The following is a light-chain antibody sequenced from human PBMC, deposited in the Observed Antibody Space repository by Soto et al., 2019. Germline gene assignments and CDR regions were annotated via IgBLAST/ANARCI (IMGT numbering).Light chain of an antibody. V-gene: IGKV2-28*01. CDR1: QSLLHSNGYNY. J-gene: IGKJ1*01. CDR3: MQALQTPPWT. CDR2: LGS. Sequence: VMTQSPLSLPVTPGEPASISCRSSQSLLHSNGYNYLDWYLQKPGQSPQLLIYLGSNRASGVPDRFSGSGSGRNFTLKISRVEADDVGVYYCMQALQTPPWTFGQGTKVEIK.